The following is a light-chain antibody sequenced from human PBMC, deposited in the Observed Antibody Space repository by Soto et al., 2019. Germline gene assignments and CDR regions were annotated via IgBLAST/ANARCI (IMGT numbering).Light chain of an antibody. CDR1: QIVRSNS. Sequence: EMMLTQSPGTLSLSPGDRATLSCRASQIVRSNSLAWYQQKPGQPPRLLIYGGSSRATGIPVRFSGSGSGTDFTLTISRLEPEDIAVYYCQQYDWAPRTFGQGTKVDI. V-gene: IGKV3-20*01. J-gene: IGKJ1*01. CDR3: QQYDWAPRT. CDR2: GGS.